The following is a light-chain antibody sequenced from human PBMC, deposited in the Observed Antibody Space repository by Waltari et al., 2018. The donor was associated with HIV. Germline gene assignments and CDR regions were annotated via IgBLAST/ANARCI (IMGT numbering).Light chain of an antibody. Sequence: QSGLAQPASVSGSPGQSITISCTGSSSDVGAYNYVSWYQQHPVKAPKLIIYEVSNRPSGVSNRFSGSKSGSTASLTISGLQAEDEADYYCSSYTSGSAVLFGGGTKVTVL. CDR2: EVS. V-gene: IGLV2-14*01. CDR3: SSYTSGSAVL. CDR1: SSDVGAYNY. J-gene: IGLJ2*01.